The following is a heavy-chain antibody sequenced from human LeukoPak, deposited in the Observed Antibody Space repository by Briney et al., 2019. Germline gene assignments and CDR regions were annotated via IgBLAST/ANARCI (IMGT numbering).Heavy chain of an antibody. CDR3: AKDLNAPLYGTSSADY. V-gene: IGHV3-30*02. J-gene: IGHJ4*02. CDR2: IRYDGSNK. CDR1: GFTFSSYG. D-gene: IGHD4-23*01. Sequence: PGGSLRLSCAASGFTFSSYGMHWVRQAPGKGLEWVAFIRYDGSNKYYADSVKGRFTISRDNSKNTLYLQMNSLRAEDTAVYYCAKDLNAPLYGTSSADYWGQGTLVTVSS.